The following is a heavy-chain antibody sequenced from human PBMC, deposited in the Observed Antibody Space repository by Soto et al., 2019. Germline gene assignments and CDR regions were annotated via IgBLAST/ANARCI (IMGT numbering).Heavy chain of an antibody. J-gene: IGHJ3*02. CDR1: GGSISSYY. CDR2: IYYSGST. CDR3: ARVKLGDDAFDI. Sequence: GSLRLSCTVSGGSISSYYWSWIRQPPGKGLEWIGYIYYSGSTNYNPSLKSRVTISVDTSKNQFSLKLSSVTAADTAVYYCARVKLGDDAFDIWGQGTMVTVSS. D-gene: IGHD4-17*01. V-gene: IGHV4-59*01.